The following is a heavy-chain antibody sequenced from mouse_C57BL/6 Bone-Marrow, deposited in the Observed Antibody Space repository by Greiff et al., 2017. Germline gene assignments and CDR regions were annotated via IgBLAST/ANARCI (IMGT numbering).Heavy chain of an antibody. CDR3: TTFVGSSYLRYFDV. V-gene: IGHV14-4*01. Sequence: EVQLQQSGAELVRPGASVKLSCTASGFNIKDDYMPWVKQRPEQGLEWIGWIDPENGDTAYASKFQGKATITADTSSNTAYLKLSSLTSEDTAVYYCTTFVGSSYLRYFDVWGKGTTVTVSA. CDR2: IDPENGDT. J-gene: IGHJ1*03. D-gene: IGHD1-1*01. CDR1: GFNIKDDY.